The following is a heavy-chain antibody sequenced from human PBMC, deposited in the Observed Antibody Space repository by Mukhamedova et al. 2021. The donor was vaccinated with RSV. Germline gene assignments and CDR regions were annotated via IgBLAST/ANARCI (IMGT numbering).Heavy chain of an antibody. V-gene: IGHV4-39*02. CDR2: IYDTGNA. D-gene: IGHD3-10*01. Sequence: IGSIYDTGNAYYNPSLKSRVTMSVDRSKNQFSLNLSSVTAADTAIYYCARDPYQYGSGAWGPGSLVTVSS. CDR3: ARDPYQYGSGA. J-gene: IGHJ4*02.